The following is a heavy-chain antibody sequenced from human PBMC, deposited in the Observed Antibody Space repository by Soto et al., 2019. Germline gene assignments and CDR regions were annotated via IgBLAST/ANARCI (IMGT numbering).Heavy chain of an antibody. J-gene: IGHJ4*02. D-gene: IGHD5-12*01. CDR1: GYXFTSYW. CDR3: ARPDRDGYNNY. Sequence: EXLKISCKCSGYXFTSYWLGWVRQMPGKGLEWMGIIYPGDSGNRYSQSFQGKVTISADKSISTAYLKWNSLKASDTAMYYCARPDRDGYNNYWGQGTLVTVSS. V-gene: IGHV5-51*01. CDR2: IYPGDSGN.